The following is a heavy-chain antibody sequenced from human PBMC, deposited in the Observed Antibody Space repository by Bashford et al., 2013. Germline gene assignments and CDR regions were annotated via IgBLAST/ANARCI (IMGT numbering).Heavy chain of an antibody. D-gene: IGHD1-26*01. CDR1: GGSISSYY. CDR3: VRDYGWERTVESFDI. CDR2: IYYSGST. J-gene: IGHJ3*02. Sequence: SETLSLTCTVSGGSISSYYWSWIRQPPGKGLEWIGYIYYSGSTNYNPSLKSRVTISVDTSKSQFSLKLTSVTARTRLCNYCVRDYGWERTVESFDIVGPRDNGSPS. V-gene: IGHV4-59*01.